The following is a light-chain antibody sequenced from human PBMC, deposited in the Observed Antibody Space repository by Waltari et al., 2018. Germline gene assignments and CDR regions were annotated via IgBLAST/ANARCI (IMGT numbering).Light chain of an antibody. V-gene: IGKV3-11*01. CDR3: QQRSSWTPHT. J-gene: IGKJ2*01. CDR1: QSVGTY. Sequence: EIVLTQSPATLSLSPGETATLSCTASQSVGTYLAWYQQKPGQAPSPLIYDASNRATGIPDRFRGSGSGTDVTLTISSLEPEDFALYYCQQRSSWTPHTFGQGARLEIK. CDR2: DAS.